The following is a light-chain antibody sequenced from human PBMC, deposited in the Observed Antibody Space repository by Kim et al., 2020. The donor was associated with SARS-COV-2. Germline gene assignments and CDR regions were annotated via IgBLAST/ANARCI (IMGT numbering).Light chain of an antibody. V-gene: IGLV3-19*01. Sequence: SSELTQDPAVSVALGQTVRITCQGDSLRSYYASWYQQKPGQAPILVIYGKDNRPSGIPDRFSGSSSGNTASLTITGAQAEDEADYYCSSRSRNSSRHLFG. CDR2: GKD. CDR1: SLRSYY. J-gene: IGLJ2*01. CDR3: SSRSRNSSRHL.